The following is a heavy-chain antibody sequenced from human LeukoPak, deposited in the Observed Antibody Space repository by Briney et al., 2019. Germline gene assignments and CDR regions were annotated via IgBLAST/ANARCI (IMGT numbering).Heavy chain of an antibody. J-gene: IGHJ4*02. CDR3: ARTYGDYDYFDY. CDR1: GFTFSSYA. Sequence: GGSLRLSCAASGFTFSSYAMHWVRQAPGKELEWVAVISYDGSNKYYADFVKGRFTISRDNSKNTLYLQMNSLRAEDTAVYYCARTYGDYDYFDYWGQGTLVTVSS. CDR2: ISYDGSNK. D-gene: IGHD4-17*01. V-gene: IGHV3-30-3*01.